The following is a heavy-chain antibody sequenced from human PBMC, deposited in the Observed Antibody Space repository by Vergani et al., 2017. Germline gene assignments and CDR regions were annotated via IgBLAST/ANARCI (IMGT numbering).Heavy chain of an antibody. CDR1: GGSISSSYW. V-gene: IGHV4-4*02. J-gene: IGHJ6*02. CDR3: ARFLTGTTIYYYYGMDV. Sequence: QVQLQESGPGLVKPSGTLSLTCAVSGGSISSSYWWSWVRQPPGKGLEWIGEIYHSGRSNYNPSLKSRVTISVDNSKNQFYLKLSSVTAADTAVYYWARFLTGTTIYYYYGMDVWGQGTTVTVSS. D-gene: IGHD1-20*01. CDR2: IYHSGRS.